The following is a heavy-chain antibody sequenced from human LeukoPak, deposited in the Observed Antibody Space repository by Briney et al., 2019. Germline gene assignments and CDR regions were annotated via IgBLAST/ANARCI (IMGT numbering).Heavy chain of an antibody. CDR1: GFTFSAYS. V-gene: IGHV3-21*01. CDR2: ISSSSTYI. J-gene: IGHJ6*03. CDR3: ARFAAGGSYYYYMDV. D-gene: IGHD6-25*01. Sequence: GGSLRLSCAASGFTFSAYSMNWVRQAPGKGLEWVSSISSSSTYIYYADSVKGRFTISRDNAKNSLYLKMNSLRADDTAVYYCARFAAGGSYYYYMDVWGKGTTVTVSS.